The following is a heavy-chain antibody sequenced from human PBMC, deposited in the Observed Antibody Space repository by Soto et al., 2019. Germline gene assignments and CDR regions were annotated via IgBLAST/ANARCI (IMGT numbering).Heavy chain of an antibody. D-gene: IGHD3-22*01. V-gene: IGHV4-30-4*01. Sequence: QVQLQESGPGLVKPSQTLSLTCTVSGGSISSGDYYWRWIRQPPGKGLEWIGYIYYSGSTYYHPSLKSRVTISVDTSKNQCSLKLSSVTAADTAVYYCARWGEGYDSSGPDDPWGQGTLVTVSS. CDR3: ARWGEGYDSSGPDDP. J-gene: IGHJ5*02. CDR2: IYYSGST. CDR1: GGSISSGDYY.